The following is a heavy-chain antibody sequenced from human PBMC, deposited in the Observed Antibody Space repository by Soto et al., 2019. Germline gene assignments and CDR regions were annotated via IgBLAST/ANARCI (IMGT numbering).Heavy chain of an antibody. CDR2: ISSSSSYI. D-gene: IGHD4-17*01. Sequence: EVQLVESGGGLVKPGGSLRLSCAASGFTFSSYSMNWVRQAPGKGLEWVSSISSSSSYIYYADSVKGRFTISRDNAKNSLYLQMNSLRAEDTAVYYCARDLGSDYGDYSSMPFQHWGQGTLVTVSS. V-gene: IGHV3-21*01. CDR3: ARDLGSDYGDYSSMPFQH. J-gene: IGHJ1*01. CDR1: GFTFSSYS.